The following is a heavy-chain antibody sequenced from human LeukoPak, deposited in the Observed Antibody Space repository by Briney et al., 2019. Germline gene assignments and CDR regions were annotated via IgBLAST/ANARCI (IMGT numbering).Heavy chain of an antibody. Sequence: SETLSLTCTVSGGSISSDTYYWAWIRQPPGEGLEWIGSIYHSGSTYYNPSLKSRVTIPVDTSKNQFSLKLSSVTAADTAVYYCARGRNIAAAAPTSYYYYYYGMDVWGQGTTVTVSS. CDR3: ARGRNIAAAAPTSYYYYYYGMDV. D-gene: IGHD6-13*01. J-gene: IGHJ6*02. CDR1: GGSISSDTYY. V-gene: IGHV4-39*07. CDR2: IYHSGST.